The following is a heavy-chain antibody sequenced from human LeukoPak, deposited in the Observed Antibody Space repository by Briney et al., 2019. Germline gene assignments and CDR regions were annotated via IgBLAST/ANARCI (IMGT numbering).Heavy chain of an antibody. Sequence: ASVKVSCKASGYSFTNYYIQWVRQAPGQGLEWMEISNPSGGSTSYAQKFQGRVTMTRDTSTSTVYMELSSLRSEDTAVYFCAREGGAMVGFDYWGQGTLVTVSS. CDR1: GYSFTNYY. D-gene: IGHD5-18*01. J-gene: IGHJ4*02. CDR2: SNPSGGST. CDR3: AREGGAMVGFDY. V-gene: IGHV1-46*01.